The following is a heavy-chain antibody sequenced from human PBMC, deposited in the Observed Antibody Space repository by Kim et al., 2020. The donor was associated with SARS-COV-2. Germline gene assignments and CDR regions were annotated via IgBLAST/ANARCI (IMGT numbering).Heavy chain of an antibody. D-gene: IGHD6-13*01. CDR1: GFTFSDYN. CDR2: ISSSSSYT. J-gene: IGHJ5*02. CDR3: VRTLEGSSWFQGWCDP. V-gene: IGHV3-11*06. Sequence: GGSLRLSCAASGFTFSDYNMSWIRQAPGKGLEWVSYISSSSSYTNYADSVKGRFTISRDNAKNSLYLQMNSLRAEDTAVYYCVRTLEGSSWFQGWCDPWRQRTLVPVPS.